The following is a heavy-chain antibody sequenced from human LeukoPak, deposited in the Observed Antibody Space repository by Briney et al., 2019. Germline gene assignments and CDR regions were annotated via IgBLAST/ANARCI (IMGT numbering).Heavy chain of an antibody. D-gene: IGHD2-2*01. CDR2: FYPEDGET. CDR1: GYTLTELS. CDR3: ATDYPSSIVVVPAAIYLDAFDI. Sequence: ASVKVSCKVSGYTLTELSIHWVRQAPGKGLEGVGGFYPEDGETTYAQKYQGRVTMTEDTSTDTAYVELSSLRSEDTAVYYCATDYPSSIVVVPAAIYLDAFDIWGQGTMVTVSS. V-gene: IGHV1-24*01. J-gene: IGHJ3*02.